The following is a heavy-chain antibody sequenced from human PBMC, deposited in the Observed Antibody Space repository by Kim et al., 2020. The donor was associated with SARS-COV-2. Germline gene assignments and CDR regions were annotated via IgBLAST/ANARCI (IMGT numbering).Heavy chain of an antibody. V-gene: IGHV3-30*18. CDR1: GFTFSSYG. J-gene: IGHJ6*02. CDR3: AKMGSGGWIQLSWGGMDV. D-gene: IGHD5-18*01. Sequence: GGSLRLSCAASGFTFSSYGMHWVRQAPGKGLEWVAVISYDGSNKYYADSVKGRFTISRDNSKNTLYLQMNSLRAEDTAVYYCAKMGSGGWIQLSWGGMDVWGQGTTVTVSS. CDR2: ISYDGSNK.